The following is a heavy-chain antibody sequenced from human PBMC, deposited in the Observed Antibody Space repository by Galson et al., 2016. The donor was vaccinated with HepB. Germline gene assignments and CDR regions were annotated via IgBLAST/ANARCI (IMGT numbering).Heavy chain of an antibody. CDR2: ISSSSSFI. CDR3: ATATNFYRYYGMDV. Sequence: SLRLSCAASGFTFSTYTMNWVRQAPGKGLEWVSSISSSSSFIYYADSVRGRFTISRDNAKNTLYLQMNSLRSEDTAVYYCATATNFYRYYGMDVWGQGTTVIVSS. V-gene: IGHV3-21*04. CDR1: GFTFSTYT. J-gene: IGHJ6*02.